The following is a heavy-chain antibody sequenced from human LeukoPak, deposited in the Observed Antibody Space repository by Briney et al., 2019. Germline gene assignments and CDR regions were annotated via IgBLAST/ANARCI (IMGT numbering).Heavy chain of an antibody. CDR1: GFTFSSYA. V-gene: IGHV3-23*01. CDR2: ISGSGGST. J-gene: IGHJ3*02. Sequence: GGSLRLSCAASGFTFSSYAMSWVRQAPGKGLEWVSAISGSGGSTYYADSVKGRFTISRDNSKNTLYLQMNSLRAEDTAVYYCSRWLLTANAFDIWGQGTMVTVSS. D-gene: IGHD5-12*01. CDR3: SRWLLTANAFDI.